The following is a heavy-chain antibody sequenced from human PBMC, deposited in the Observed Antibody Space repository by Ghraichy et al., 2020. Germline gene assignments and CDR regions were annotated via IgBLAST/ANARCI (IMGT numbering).Heavy chain of an antibody. CDR1: GFSLSTSGVG. J-gene: IGHJ6*02. D-gene: IGHD2-15*01. CDR2: IYWNDDK. Sequence: SGPTLVKPTQTLTLTCTFSGFSLSTSGVGVGWIRQPPGKALEWLALIYWNDDKRYSPSLKSRLTITKDTSKNQVVLTMTNMDPVDTATYYCAHSDRPGIYCSGGSCFHRDYYYYGMDVWGQGTTVTVSS. V-gene: IGHV2-5*01. CDR3: AHSDRPGIYCSGGSCFHRDYYYYGMDV.